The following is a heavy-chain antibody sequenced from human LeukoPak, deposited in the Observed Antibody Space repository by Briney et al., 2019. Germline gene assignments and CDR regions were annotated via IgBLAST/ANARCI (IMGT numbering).Heavy chain of an antibody. CDR3: ASTSGYYQYYFDY. CDR1: GFTFSSYS. V-gene: IGHV3-48*01. Sequence: GGSLRLSCAASGFTFSSYSMNWVRQAPGKGLEWVSYISSSSSTIYYADSVKGRFTISRDNAKNSLYLQMNSLRAEDTAVYYCASTSGYYQYYFDYWGQGTLVTVSS. J-gene: IGHJ4*02. CDR2: ISSSSSTI. D-gene: IGHD3-22*01.